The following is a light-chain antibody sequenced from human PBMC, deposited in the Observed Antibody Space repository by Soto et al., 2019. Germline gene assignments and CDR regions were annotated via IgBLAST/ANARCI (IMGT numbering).Light chain of an antibody. CDR2: GNS. Sequence: QSVLTQPPSVSGAPGQRVTISCTGTSSNIGAGYDVHWYQQLPGTAPKLLIYGNSNRPSGFPDRFSGSRSGTSASLAITGLQAEDEADYYCQSYDNSLSGSRVFGGGTKVTVL. CDR1: SSNIGAGYD. CDR3: QSYDNSLSGSRV. J-gene: IGLJ3*02. V-gene: IGLV1-40*01.